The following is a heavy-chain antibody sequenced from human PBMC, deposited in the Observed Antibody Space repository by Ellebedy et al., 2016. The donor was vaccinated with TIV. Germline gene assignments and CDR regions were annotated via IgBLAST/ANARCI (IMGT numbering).Heavy chain of an antibody. J-gene: IGHJ4*02. V-gene: IGHV3-21*01. CDR1: GFTFSSYS. D-gene: IGHD1-26*01. CDR2: ISSSSSYI. CDR3: ARVRYGGYVAY. Sequence: GGSLRLSXAASGFTFSSYSMNWVRQAPGKGLEWVSSISSSSSYIYYADSAKGRFTISRDNAKNPLYLQMNSLRAEDTAVYYCARVRYGGYVAYWGQGTPVTVSS.